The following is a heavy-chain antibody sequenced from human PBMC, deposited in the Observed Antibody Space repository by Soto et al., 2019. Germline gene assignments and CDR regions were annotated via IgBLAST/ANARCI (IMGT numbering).Heavy chain of an antibody. D-gene: IGHD6-13*01. J-gene: IGHJ5*02. CDR2: MYHGGTT. Sequence: PPETLSLTCSVSGGSISSGSYYWVWIRQTPGRGLEWIASMYHGGTTYSNPSLKSRVTISVDTSKNQFSLRLTSVTAADAAVYYGARRGVRAAATKWVDPWGKGTLVT. CDR1: GGSISSGSYY. CDR3: ARRGVRAAATKWVDP. V-gene: IGHV4-39*01.